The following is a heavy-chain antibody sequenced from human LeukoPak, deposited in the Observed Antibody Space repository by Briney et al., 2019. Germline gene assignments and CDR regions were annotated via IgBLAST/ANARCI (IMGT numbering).Heavy chain of an antibody. CDR2: IFYTGST. CDR3: ARQGGSGSLFDY. Sequence: PSETLSLTCTVSGGSISSRSYYWGWLRQPPGKGLEWIGSIFYTGSTYYNPSLKSRVTMSVDTSKNQFSLKLSSVTAADTAVYYCARQGGSGSLFDYWGQGTLVTVSS. D-gene: IGHD3-22*01. CDR1: GGSISSRSYY. V-gene: IGHV4-39*01. J-gene: IGHJ4*02.